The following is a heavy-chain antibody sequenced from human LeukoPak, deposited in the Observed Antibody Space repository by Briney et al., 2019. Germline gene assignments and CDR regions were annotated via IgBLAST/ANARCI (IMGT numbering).Heavy chain of an antibody. CDR2: IYNSANT. CDR1: GDSISSSSYC. J-gene: IGHJ5*02. Sequence: SETLSLTCTVSGDSISSSSYCWDWIRQPPGKGLEWIGNIYNSANTHYNPSLKTRITMSVDTSKNQFSLKLSSVTAADTAVYYCARGGQGWPYNWFDPWGQGTLVTVSS. CDR3: ARGGQGWPYNWFDP. V-gene: IGHV4-39*07. D-gene: IGHD5-24*01.